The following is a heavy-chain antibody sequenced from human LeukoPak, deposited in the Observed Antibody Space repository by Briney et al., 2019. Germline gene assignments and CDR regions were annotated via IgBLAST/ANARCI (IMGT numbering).Heavy chain of an antibody. CDR1: GGSISTSSHY. CDR2: IYYSGSA. V-gene: IGHV4-39*07. CDR3: ARVSGGAAHCGGDCSFYFDY. D-gene: IGHD2-21*02. J-gene: IGHJ4*02. Sequence: SETLSLTCTVSGGSISTSSHYWGWIRQPPGKGLEWIGNIYYSGSAYYNPSLKSPVTISIDTSKNQFSLKLSSVTAADTAVYYCARVSGGAAHCGGDCSFYFDYWGQGTLVTVSS.